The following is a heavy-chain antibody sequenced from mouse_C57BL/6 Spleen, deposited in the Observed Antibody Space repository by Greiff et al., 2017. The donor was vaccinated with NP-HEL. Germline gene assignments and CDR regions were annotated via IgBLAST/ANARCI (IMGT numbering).Heavy chain of an antibody. CDR3: ARDSGLDAMDY. J-gene: IGHJ4*01. V-gene: IGHV1-64*01. CDR2: IHPNSGST. CDR1: GYTFNSYW. Sequence: QVQLQQPGAELVKPGASVKLSCKASGYTFNSYWMHWVKQRPGQGLEWIGMIHPNSGSTNYNEKFKSKATLTVDKSSSTAYMQLSSLTSEDSAVYYCARDSGLDAMDYWGQGTSVTVSS.